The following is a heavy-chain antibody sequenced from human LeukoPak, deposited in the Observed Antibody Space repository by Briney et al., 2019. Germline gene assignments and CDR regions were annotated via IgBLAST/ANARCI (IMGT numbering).Heavy chain of an antibody. Sequence: ASVKVSCKASGYTFTSYGISWVRQAPGQGLEWMGRIIPILGIANYAQKFQGRVTITADKSTSTAYMELSSLRSEDTAVYYCARVGTMVRGVPVMDYGMDVWGQGTTVTVSS. CDR3: ARVGTMVRGVPVMDYGMDV. CDR1: GYTFTSYG. V-gene: IGHV1-69*04. J-gene: IGHJ6*02. D-gene: IGHD3-10*01. CDR2: IIPILGIA.